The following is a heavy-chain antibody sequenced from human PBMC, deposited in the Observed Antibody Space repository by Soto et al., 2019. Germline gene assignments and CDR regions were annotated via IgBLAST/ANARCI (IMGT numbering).Heavy chain of an antibody. V-gene: IGHV4-4*02. CDR2: IYHSGST. D-gene: IGHD2-15*01. J-gene: IGHJ4*02. Sequence: QVQLQESGPGLVKPSGTLSLTCAVSGGSISSSNWWSWVRQPPGKGLEWIGEIYHSGSTNYNPSLKXXVXTXXDKSKNQFSLKLSSVTAADTAVYYCARLGYTVFDYWGQGTLVTVSS. CDR1: GGSISSSNW. CDR3: ARLGYTVFDY.